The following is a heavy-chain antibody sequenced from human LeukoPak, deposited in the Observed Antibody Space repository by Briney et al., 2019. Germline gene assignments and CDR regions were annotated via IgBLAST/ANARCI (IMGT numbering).Heavy chain of an antibody. V-gene: IGHV3-21*06. J-gene: IGHJ6*03. D-gene: IGHD6-25*01. Sequence: GGSLRLSCAASGFTFTDYSKNWGRKGPAKGLERVSSISVVSTYKNYADSVKGRFTISRDNAKNLLFLQMSILRAEDTAVYYCARDGSGFYHYYSMDVWGKGTTVTVSS. CDR3: ARDGSGFYHYYSMDV. CDR2: ISVVSTYK. CDR1: GFTFTDYS.